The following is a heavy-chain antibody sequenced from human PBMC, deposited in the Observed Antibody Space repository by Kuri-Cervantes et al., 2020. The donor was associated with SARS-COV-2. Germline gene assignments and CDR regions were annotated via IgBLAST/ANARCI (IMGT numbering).Heavy chain of an antibody. Sequence: AGSLSLSCAVSGFTFSTYAISWVRQAPGKGLGWDSAIGSSGGSTNYADPVKGRFTISRDHSKNTLYLQMNSLRAVDTAVYYCAKDLLLGYSSGWIRGGGNWFDPWGQGTLVTVSS. D-gene: IGHD6-19*01. CDR2: IGSSGGST. V-gene: IGHV3-23*01. CDR3: AKDLLLGYSSGWIRGGGNWFDP. CDR1: GFTFSTYA. J-gene: IGHJ5*02.